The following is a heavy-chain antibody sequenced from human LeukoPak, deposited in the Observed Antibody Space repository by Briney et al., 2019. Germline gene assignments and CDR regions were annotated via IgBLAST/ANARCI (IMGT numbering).Heavy chain of an antibody. Sequence: WGSLTLSWAVAGFPFNGDHINWVRQAPGKGLEWISYTSSGSNAIYYERSVQGRFTMSRDNAKNSLYLHMNSLRDEDTAVYYCARDRPNWGIECWGQGSLVSVSS. D-gene: IGHD7-27*01. CDR3: ARDRPNWGIEC. CDR1: GFPFNGDH. J-gene: IGHJ4*02. V-gene: IGHV3-48*02. CDR2: TSSGSNAI.